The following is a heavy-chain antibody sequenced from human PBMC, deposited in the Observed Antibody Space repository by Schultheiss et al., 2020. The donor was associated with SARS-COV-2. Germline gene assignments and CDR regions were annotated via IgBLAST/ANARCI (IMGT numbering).Heavy chain of an antibody. CDR3: ARIRAGLRFLEWSYGLDV. V-gene: IGHV2-26*01. CDR2: VSSNDEK. D-gene: IGHD3-3*01. CDR1: GFSLSDAKMG. Sequence: SGPTLVKPTETLTLTCTVSGFSLSDAKMGVSWIRQPPGEALQWLAHVSSNDEKSYRLSLRRRLTISRDTSKSQVVLTMTSMDPVDTATYYCARIRAGLRFLEWSYGLDVWGQGTTVTVSS. J-gene: IGHJ6*02.